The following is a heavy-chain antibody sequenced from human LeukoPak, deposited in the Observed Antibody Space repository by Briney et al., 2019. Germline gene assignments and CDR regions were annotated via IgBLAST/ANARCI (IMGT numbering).Heavy chain of an antibody. CDR2: ISSSSSYI. J-gene: IGHJ6*03. Sequence: PGGSLRLSCAASGFTFSSYSMNWVRQAPGKGLEWVSSISSSSSYIYYADSVKGRFTISRDNAKNSLYLQMNSLRPEDTAVYYCAKDGSGSYYFSYYYYYMDVWGKGTTVTVSS. D-gene: IGHD3-10*01. CDR1: GFTFSSYS. CDR3: AKDGSGSYYFSYYYYYMDV. V-gene: IGHV3-21*04.